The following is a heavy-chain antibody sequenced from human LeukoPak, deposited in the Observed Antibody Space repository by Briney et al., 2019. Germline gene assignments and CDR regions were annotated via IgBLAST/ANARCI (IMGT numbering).Heavy chain of an antibody. V-gene: IGHV1-2*02. J-gene: IGHJ2*01. D-gene: IGHD2-2*01. CDR1: GYTFTGYY. CDR3: ARGSTGNWYFDL. Sequence: GASVKVSCTASGYTFTGYYMHWGRQAPGQGLGWMGWINLNSGGTNYAQKFQGRVTMTRDTSISTVYMELSRLRSDDTAVSSCARGSTGNWYFDLWGRGTLVTVSS. CDR2: INLNSGGT.